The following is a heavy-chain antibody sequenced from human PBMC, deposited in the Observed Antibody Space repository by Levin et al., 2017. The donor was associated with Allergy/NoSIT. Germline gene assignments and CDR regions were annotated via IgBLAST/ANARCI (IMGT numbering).Heavy chain of an antibody. CDR3: ARARMGAGDAFDS. J-gene: IGHJ3*02. V-gene: IGHV3-11*01. CDR2: ISSNSGSSI. CDR1: GFTFSDYY. Sequence: GGSLRLSCAASGFTFSDYYMSWIRQAPGKGLEWISYISSNSGSSIYYADSVKGRFTISRDNAKNSVYLQVISLRAEDTAVYYCARARMGAGDAFDSWGQGTMVTVSS. D-gene: IGHD3-16*01.